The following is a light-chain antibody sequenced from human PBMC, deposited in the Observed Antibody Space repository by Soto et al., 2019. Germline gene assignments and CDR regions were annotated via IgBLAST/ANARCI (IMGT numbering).Light chain of an antibody. J-gene: IGKJ4*01. CDR3: QQSYSTPPT. V-gene: IGKV1-39*01. CDR2: AAS. CDR1: QSISSY. Sequence: DIQMTQSPYSLSASAVDRVTITCRASQSISSYLNWYQQKPGKAPKLLIYAASSLQSGVPSRFSGSGSGTDFTLTISSLQPEDFAPYYCQQSYSTPPTFGGGTKVEIK.